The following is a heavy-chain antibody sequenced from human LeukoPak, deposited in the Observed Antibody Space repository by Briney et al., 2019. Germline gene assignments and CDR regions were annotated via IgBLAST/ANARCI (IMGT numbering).Heavy chain of an antibody. J-gene: IGHJ4*02. CDR1: GFTFSSYG. CDR2: ISDRGGNT. Sequence: PGGALRLSCAASGFTFSSYGMSWVRQAPGRGVEGVSAISDRGGNTFYADSVKGRFTISRDTSKNTLYLQMNSLRAEDTAVYYCAQDEGFSWHVWWDHWGQGTLVTVSS. CDR3: AQDEGFSWHVWWDH. D-gene: IGHD3-16*01. V-gene: IGHV3-23*01.